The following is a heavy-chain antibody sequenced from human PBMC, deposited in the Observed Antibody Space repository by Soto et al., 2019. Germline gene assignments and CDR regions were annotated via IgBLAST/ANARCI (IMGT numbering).Heavy chain of an antibody. D-gene: IGHD3-3*01. Sequence: QVPLVQSGAEVKKPGASVKVSCKASGYTFTSYGISWVRQAPGQGLEWMGWISAYNGNTNYAQKLQGRVTMTTDTSTSTAYMELRSLRSDDTAVYYCAREVGTYYDFWSGYRFDYWGQGTLVTVSS. CDR3: AREVGTYYDFWSGYRFDY. CDR2: ISAYNGNT. CDR1: GYTFTSYG. J-gene: IGHJ4*02. V-gene: IGHV1-18*04.